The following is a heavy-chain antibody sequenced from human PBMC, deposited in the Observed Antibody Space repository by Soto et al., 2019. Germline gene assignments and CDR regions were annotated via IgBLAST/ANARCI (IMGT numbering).Heavy chain of an antibody. V-gene: IGHV4-59*01. CDR2: IYYSGST. D-gene: IGHD2-21*02. Sequence: PSETLSLTCTVSGGSISSYYWSWIRQPPGKGLEWIGYIYYSGSTNYNPSLKSRVTISVDTSKNQFSLKLSSVTAADTAVYYCARGYCGGDRYSYNWFDPWGQGTLVTVSS. CDR3: ARGYCGGDRYSYNWFDP. J-gene: IGHJ5*02. CDR1: GGSISSYY.